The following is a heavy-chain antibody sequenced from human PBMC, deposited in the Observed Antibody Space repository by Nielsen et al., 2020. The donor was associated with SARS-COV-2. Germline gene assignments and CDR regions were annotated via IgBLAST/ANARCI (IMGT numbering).Heavy chain of an antibody. V-gene: IGHV3-23*01. J-gene: IGHJ4*01. D-gene: IGHD1-1*01. Sequence: GESLKISCVASGFTFSGYAMNWVRQAPGRGLEWVAGILGSGSTTYYADSVKGRFTISRDNSRNTLYVQMSSLRVEDTAIYYCAKDITPDGRYDLDYWGHGTLVTVSS. CDR2: ILGSGSTT. CDR1: GFTFSGYA. CDR3: AKDITPDGRYDLDY.